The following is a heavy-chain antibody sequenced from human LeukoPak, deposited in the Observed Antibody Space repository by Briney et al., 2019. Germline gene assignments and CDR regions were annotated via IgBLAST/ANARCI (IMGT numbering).Heavy chain of an antibody. CDR2: ISYDGSNK. D-gene: IGHD4-11*01. CDR3: ARGPVDYSNYVGFGEYYYYYMDV. Sequence: GGSLRLSCAASGFTFSSYAMHWVRQAPGKGLEWVAVISYDGSNKYYADSVKGRFTISRDNSKNTLCLQMNSLRAEDTAVYYCARGPVDYSNYVGFGEYYYYYMDVWGKGTTVTVSS. J-gene: IGHJ6*03. V-gene: IGHV3-30-3*01. CDR1: GFTFSSYA.